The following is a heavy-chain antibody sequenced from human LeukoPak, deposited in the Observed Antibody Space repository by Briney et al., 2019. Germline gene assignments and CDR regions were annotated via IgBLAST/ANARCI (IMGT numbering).Heavy chain of an antibody. CDR3: AKDRVGYSSGWYFDH. Sequence: PGGSLRLSYAASGFTFSSYAMSWVRQAPGKGLEWVSAISGSGGSTYYADSVKGRFTISRDNSKNTLYLQMNSLRAEDTAVYYCAKDRVGYSSGWYFDHWGQGTLVTVSS. CDR2: ISGSGGST. J-gene: IGHJ4*02. CDR1: GFTFSSYA. V-gene: IGHV3-23*01. D-gene: IGHD6-19*01.